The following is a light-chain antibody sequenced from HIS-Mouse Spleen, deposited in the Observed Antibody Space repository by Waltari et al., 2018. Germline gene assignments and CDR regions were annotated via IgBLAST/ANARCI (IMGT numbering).Light chain of an antibody. CDR3: QQFNSDPRT. Sequence: AIQLTQSPSSLSASAGDRVTITCRASQGISSSLAWYQQKPGKAPKLMIYDASSLESGVSSMFSGSVSETDFNLTITSLQPEDFAAYYCQQFNSDPRTFGGATTVELK. J-gene: IGKJ4*01. V-gene: IGKV1-13*02. CDR1: QGISSS. CDR2: DAS.